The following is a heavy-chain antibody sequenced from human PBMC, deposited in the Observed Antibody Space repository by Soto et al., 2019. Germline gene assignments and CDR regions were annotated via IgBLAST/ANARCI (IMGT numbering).Heavy chain of an antibody. J-gene: IGHJ4*02. CDR1: GYTFTSYA. CDR2: INAGNGNT. V-gene: IGHV1-3*01. D-gene: IGHD2-15*01. CDR3: ARDLAGGTCDY. Sequence: GASVKVSCKASGYTFTSYAMHWVRQAPGQRLEWMGWINAGNGNTKYSQKFQGRVTITRDTSASTAYMELRSLRSDDTAVYYCARDLAGGTCDYWGQGTLVTVSS.